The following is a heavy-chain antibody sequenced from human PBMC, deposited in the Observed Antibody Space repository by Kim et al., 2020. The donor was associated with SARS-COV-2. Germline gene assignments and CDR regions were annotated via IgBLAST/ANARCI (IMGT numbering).Heavy chain of an antibody. CDR3: ARRRYSAYDFDY. Sequence: GGSLRLSCTASGFTFSNYGMHWVRQAPGKGLEWVAVIWSDGSNKYYADSVKGRFTISRDNSKNTLSLEMNSLRVEDTAVYYCARRRYSAYDFDYWGQGTLVTVSS. D-gene: IGHD5-12*01. V-gene: IGHV3-33*08. J-gene: IGHJ4*02. CDR2: IWSDGSNK. CDR1: GFTFSNYG.